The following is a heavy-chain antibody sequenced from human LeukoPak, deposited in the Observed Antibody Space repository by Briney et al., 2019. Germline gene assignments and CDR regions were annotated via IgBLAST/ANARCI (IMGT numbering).Heavy chain of an antibody. V-gene: IGHV1-2*02. CDR3: ATDLMVRGVIQVDY. CDR2: INPNSGGT. CDR1: GYTFTGYY. J-gene: IGHJ4*02. D-gene: IGHD3-10*01. Sequence: ASVKVSCKASGYTFTGYYMHWVRQAPGQGLEWMGWINPNSGGTNYAQKFQGRVTMTRDTSISTAYKELSRLRSDDTAVYYCATDLMVRGVIQVDYWGQGTLVTVSS.